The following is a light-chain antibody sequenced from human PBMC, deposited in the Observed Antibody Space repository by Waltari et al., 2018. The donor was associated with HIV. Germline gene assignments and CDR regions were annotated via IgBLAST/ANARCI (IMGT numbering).Light chain of an antibody. CDR1: QDISNY. CDR3: EQYDNLPLT. J-gene: IGKJ4*01. CDR2: DVS. Sequence: DIQMTQSPSYLSASVGDRVTITCQASQDISNYLTWYQQKPGKAPKLLIYDVSNLETGVPSRFSGSGSENDFTFSISTLEPEDIATYYCEQYDNLPLTFGGGTKVEIK. V-gene: IGKV1-33*01.